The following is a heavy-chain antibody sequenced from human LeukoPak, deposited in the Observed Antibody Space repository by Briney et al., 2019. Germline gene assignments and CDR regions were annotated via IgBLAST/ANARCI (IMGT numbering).Heavy chain of an antibody. CDR1: GFTFSSYA. J-gene: IGHJ5*02. CDR3: ARDSRRGQIAAADGFDP. D-gene: IGHD6-13*01. Sequence: GGSLRLSCAASGFTFSSYAMHWIRQAPGKGLEWVSYISSRSSTIYYADSVKGRFTISRDNAKKSLYLQMNSLRAEDTAVYYCARDSRRGQIAAADGFDPWGQGTLVTVSS. CDR2: ISSRSSTI. V-gene: IGHV3-48*01.